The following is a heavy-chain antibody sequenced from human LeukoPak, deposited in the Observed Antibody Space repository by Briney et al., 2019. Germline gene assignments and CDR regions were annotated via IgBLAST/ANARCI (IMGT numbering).Heavy chain of an antibody. Sequence: PSETLSLTCAVYGGSFSGYYWSWIRQPPGKGLEWIGEINHSGSTNYNPSLKSRVTISVDTSKNQFSLKLSSVTAADTAVYYCARGYDFWSGSNAFDIWGQGTMVTVSS. CDR2: INHSGST. D-gene: IGHD3-3*01. CDR1: GGSFSGYY. J-gene: IGHJ3*02. V-gene: IGHV4-34*01. CDR3: ARGYDFWSGSNAFDI.